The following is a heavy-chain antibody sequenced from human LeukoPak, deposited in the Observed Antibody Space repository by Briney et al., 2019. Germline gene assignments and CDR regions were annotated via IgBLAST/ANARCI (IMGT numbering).Heavy chain of an antibody. V-gene: IGHV3-23*01. D-gene: IGHD1-26*01. CDR2: ISGSGGST. CDR3: ARAQGIVGALDY. Sequence: PGGSLRLSCAASGFTFSSYAMSWVRQAPGKGLEWVSAISGSGGSTYYADSVKGRFTISRDNSKNTLYLQMNSLRAEDTAVYYCARAQGIVGALDYWGQGTLVTVSS. CDR1: GFTFSSYA. J-gene: IGHJ4*02.